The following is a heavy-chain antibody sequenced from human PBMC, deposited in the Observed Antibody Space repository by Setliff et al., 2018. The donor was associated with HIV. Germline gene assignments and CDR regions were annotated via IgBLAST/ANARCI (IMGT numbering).Heavy chain of an antibody. V-gene: IGHV4-34*01. Sequence: ETLSLTCAVSGGTFSLHYYTWIRQSPLRGLEWIGEVTHSGRTNYNPSLESRVTTSVDTSKNQFSLRLTSVTAADTAVYYCARGVRDNSGWSSYYFDYWGQGTLVTVSS. CDR1: GGTFSLHY. J-gene: IGHJ4*02. CDR3: ARGVRDNSGWSSYYFDY. CDR2: VTHSGRT. D-gene: IGHD6-19*01.